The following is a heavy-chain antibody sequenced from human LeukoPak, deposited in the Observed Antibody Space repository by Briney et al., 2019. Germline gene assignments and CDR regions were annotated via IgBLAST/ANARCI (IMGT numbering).Heavy chain of an antibody. V-gene: IGHV1-3*01. CDR3: ARGQVVVAATRIRGFDY. J-gene: IGHJ4*02. CDR2: INAGNGNT. CDR1: GYTFTSYA. D-gene: IGHD2-15*01. Sequence: ASVKVSCKASGYTFTSYAMHWVRQAPGQRLEWMGWINAGNGNTKYSQKFQGRVTITRDTSASTAYMELSSLRSEDTAVYYCARGQVVVAATRIRGFDYWGQGTLVTVSS.